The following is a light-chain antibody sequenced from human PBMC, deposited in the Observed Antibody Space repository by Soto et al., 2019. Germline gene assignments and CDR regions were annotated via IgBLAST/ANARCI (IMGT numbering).Light chain of an antibody. J-gene: IGKJ2*01. CDR1: QSLLHSDGYNY. CDR2: LGS. Sequence: DIVMTQSPLSLPVTPGEPASISCRSSQSLLHSDGYNYFNWYLQKPGQAPQLLIYLGSNRASGVPDRFSGSGSGTDFIMKISRVEADDVGVYYCMQTQQTPYTFGQGTKLEIK. V-gene: IGKV2-28*01. CDR3: MQTQQTPYT.